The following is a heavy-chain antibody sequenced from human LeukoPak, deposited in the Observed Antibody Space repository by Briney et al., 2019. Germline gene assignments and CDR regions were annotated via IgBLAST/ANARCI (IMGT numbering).Heavy chain of an antibody. CDR2: ITDSGHNT. Sequence: GGSLRLSCAASGFSFSSSAMSWVRQAPGKGLEWVSAITDSGHNTYYPDSLRGRFTISRDNSKNTLYLQMNSLRAEDTAVYYCASEGVGVDYWGQGTLVAVSS. CDR1: GFSFSSSA. CDR3: ASEGVGVDY. J-gene: IGHJ4*02. V-gene: IGHV3-23*01.